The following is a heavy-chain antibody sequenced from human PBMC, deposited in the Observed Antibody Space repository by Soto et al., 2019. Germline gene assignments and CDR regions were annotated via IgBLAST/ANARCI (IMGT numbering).Heavy chain of an antibody. J-gene: IGHJ5*02. D-gene: IGHD4-17*01. Sequence: PGGSLRLSCAASGFTFSAYTINWVRQAPWKGLEWVSSITASSVHIYYADSVRGRFTISRENAKNSLHLQMNSLEVEDTAVYYCAALHGSTGPPSWGQGTLVSLSP. CDR2: ITASSVHI. CDR1: GFTFSAYT. V-gene: IGHV3-21*01. CDR3: AALHGSTGPPS.